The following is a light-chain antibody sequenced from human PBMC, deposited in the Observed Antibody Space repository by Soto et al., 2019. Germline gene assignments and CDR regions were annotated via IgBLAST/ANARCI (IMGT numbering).Light chain of an antibody. Sequence: DIQLTQSPSFLSASVGDRVTITCRASQDISSYLAWYQQKPGKAPKLLIYAASTLQSGVTSRFSGSGSGTEFTLTISSLQPEDFATYYCQHCNTYPCTFGGGTKVEVK. V-gene: IGKV1-9*01. CDR1: QDISSY. CDR3: QHCNTYPCT. CDR2: AAS. J-gene: IGKJ4*02.